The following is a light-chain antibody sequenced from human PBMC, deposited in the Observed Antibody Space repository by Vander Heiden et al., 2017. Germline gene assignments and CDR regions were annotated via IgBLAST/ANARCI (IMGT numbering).Light chain of an antibody. CDR1: QSVSSSF. J-gene: IGKJ2*01. Sequence: DIVLTQSPGTLSLSSGERATLSCRASQSVSSSFLAWYQQKPGQAPMLLIYGASSRATGIPDRFSGSGSGTDFTLTISRLEPEDFAVFYCQQYGTSPYTFGQGTKLEIK. CDR2: GAS. CDR3: QQYGTSPYT. V-gene: IGKV3-20*01.